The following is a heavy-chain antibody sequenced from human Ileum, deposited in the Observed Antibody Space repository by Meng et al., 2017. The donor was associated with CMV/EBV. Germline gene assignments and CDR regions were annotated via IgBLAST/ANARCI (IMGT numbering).Heavy chain of an antibody. J-gene: IGHJ6*02. CDR1: GFPFATFD. CDR2: IRGSDDTS. V-gene: IGHV3-23*01. CDR3: ARAQGEYHPPNYYGMDV. D-gene: IGHD6-6*01. Sequence: GESLKISCVASGFPFATFDMSWVRQAPGKGLEWFSVIRGSDDTSYYPDSVKGRFTISRDISKNTVYLQMESLRVEDTALYYCARAQGEYHPPNYYGMDVWGQGTTVTVSS.